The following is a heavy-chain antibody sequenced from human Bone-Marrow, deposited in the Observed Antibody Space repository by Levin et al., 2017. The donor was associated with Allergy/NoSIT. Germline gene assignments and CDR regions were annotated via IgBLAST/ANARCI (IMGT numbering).Heavy chain of an antibody. D-gene: IGHD1-26*01. Sequence: PSETLSLTCTVSGASINSVDHHWGWIRQPPGKGLEWVGIISHSGSTFYSPTLKSRDTISLDGPRNRFSLRLNSVTAADTAVYYCATRRSARDSGSSLPIDSWGQGTLVTVSS. J-gene: IGHJ4*02. CDR3: ATRRSARDSGSSLPIDS. CDR2: ISHSGST. V-gene: IGHV4-39*01. CDR1: GASINSVDHH.